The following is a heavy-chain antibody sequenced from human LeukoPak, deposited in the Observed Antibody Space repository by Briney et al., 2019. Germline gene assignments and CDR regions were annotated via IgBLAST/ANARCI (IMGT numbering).Heavy chain of an antibody. CDR1: GGSFRGYY. CDR2: INHSGST. Sequence: PSETLSLTCAVYGGSFRGYYWSWIRQPPGKGLEWIGEINHSGSTNYNPSLKSRVTISVDTSKNQFSLKLSSVTAADTAVYYCARGGYCSSTSCYVDYWGQGTLVTVSS. CDR3: ARGGYCSSTSCYVDY. J-gene: IGHJ4*02. D-gene: IGHD2-2*01. V-gene: IGHV4-34*01.